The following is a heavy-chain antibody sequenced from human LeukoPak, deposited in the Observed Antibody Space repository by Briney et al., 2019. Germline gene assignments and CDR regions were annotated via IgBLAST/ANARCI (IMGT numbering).Heavy chain of an antibody. CDR3: ASLPAAMSPLYYYYYMDV. CDR2: IYHSGST. Sequence: SETLSLTCTVSGGSISSSNWWSWVRQPPGKGLEWIGEIYHSGSTNYNPSLKSRVTISVDKSKNQFSLKLSSVTAADTAVYYCASLPAAMSPLYYYYYMDVWGKGTTVTVSS. V-gene: IGHV4-4*02. J-gene: IGHJ6*03. CDR1: GGSISSSNW. D-gene: IGHD2-2*01.